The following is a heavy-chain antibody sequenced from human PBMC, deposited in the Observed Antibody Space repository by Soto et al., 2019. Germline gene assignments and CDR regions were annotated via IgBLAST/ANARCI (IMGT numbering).Heavy chain of an antibody. Sequence: EVQLLESGGSLVQPGGSLRLSCAASGFTFSDYAMTWLRQAPGKGLEWVSSITGRGAGTYYAGSVQGRFTITRDNYKKTLYLQMNSLRVDDTAVYYCAKDPIRAERGDQWGQGTLVTVSS. V-gene: IGHV3-23*01. J-gene: IGHJ4*02. CDR2: ITGRGAGT. CDR3: AKDPIRAERGDQ. D-gene: IGHD1-1*01. CDR1: GFTFSDYA.